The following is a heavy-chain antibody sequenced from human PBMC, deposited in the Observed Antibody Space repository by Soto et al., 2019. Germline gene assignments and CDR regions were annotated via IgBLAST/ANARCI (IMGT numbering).Heavy chain of an antibody. CDR3: AKDASMGWATIVDY. D-gene: IGHD5-12*01. V-gene: IGHV3-23*01. CDR2: ISGSGGST. Sequence: GGSLRLSCAASGFTFSSYAMSWVRQAPGKGLEWVSAISGSGGSTYYADSVKGRFTISRDNSKNTLYLQMNSLRAEDTAVFYCAKDASMGWATIVDYWGQGTPVTVSS. CDR1: GFTFSSYA. J-gene: IGHJ4*02.